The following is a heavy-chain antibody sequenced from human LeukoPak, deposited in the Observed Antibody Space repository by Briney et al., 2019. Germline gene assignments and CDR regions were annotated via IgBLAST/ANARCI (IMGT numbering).Heavy chain of an antibody. CDR1: GFTFSDYW. Sequence: GGSLRLSCAASGFTFSDYWMSWVRQAPGKGLEWVANIKKDGSEKYYVDSVRGRFTISRDNAKNSLYPQMNSLRAEDTAVYYCARDREWLQGPFWFDPWGQGTLVTVSS. D-gene: IGHD5-24*01. CDR2: IKKDGSEK. CDR3: ARDREWLQGPFWFDP. V-gene: IGHV3-7*01. J-gene: IGHJ5*02.